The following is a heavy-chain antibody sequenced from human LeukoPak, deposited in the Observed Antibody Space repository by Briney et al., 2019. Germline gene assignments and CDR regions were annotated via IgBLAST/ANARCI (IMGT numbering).Heavy chain of an antibody. CDR3: ASSTYYDFWSGSSPYYFDY. D-gene: IGHD3-3*01. J-gene: IGHJ4*02. Sequence: SETLSLTCTVSGGSISSYYWSWIRQPPGEGLEWIGYIYYSGSTNYNPSLKSRVTISVDTSKNQFSLKLSSVTAADTAVYYCASSTYYDFWSGSSPYYFDYWGQGTLVTVSS. V-gene: IGHV4-59*08. CDR1: GGSISSYY. CDR2: IYYSGST.